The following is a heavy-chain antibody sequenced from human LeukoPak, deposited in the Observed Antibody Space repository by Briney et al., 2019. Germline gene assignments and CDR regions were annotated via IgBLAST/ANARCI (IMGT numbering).Heavy chain of an antibody. V-gene: IGHV4-34*01. Sequence: SETLSLTCAVYGGSFSGFYWSWIRQPPGTGLEWIGEINHSGSTNYNPSLKSRVTISVDTSKNQFSLKLSSVTAADTAFYYCARDRSGWASDYWGQGTLVTVSS. CDR1: GGSFSGFY. CDR2: INHSGST. J-gene: IGHJ4*02. D-gene: IGHD3-16*02. CDR3: ARDRSGWASDY.